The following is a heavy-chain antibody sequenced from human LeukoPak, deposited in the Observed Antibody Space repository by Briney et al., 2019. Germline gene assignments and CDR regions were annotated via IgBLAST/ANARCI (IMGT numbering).Heavy chain of an antibody. J-gene: IGHJ4*02. V-gene: IGHV4-34*01. D-gene: IGHD5-24*01. CDR3: ARGLNLRWLQMTFDY. CDR1: GGSFSGYY. Sequence: PSETLSLTCAVYGGSFSGYYWSWIRPPPGKGLEWIGEINHSGSTNYNPSLKSRVTISVDTSKNQFSLKLSSVSAADTAVYYCARGLNLRWLQMTFDYWGQGTLVTVSS. CDR2: INHSGST.